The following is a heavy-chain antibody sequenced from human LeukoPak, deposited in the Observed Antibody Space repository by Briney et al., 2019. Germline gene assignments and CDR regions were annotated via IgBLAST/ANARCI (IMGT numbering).Heavy chain of an antibody. J-gene: IGHJ4*02. V-gene: IGHV3-30*07. D-gene: IGHD5-12*01. CDR2: ISYDGSNK. CDR1: GFTFSSYA. CDR3: ARGRAVQGWLRHPFDY. Sequence: GGSLRLSCAASGFTFSSYAMHWVRQAPGKGLEWVAVISYDGSNKYYADSVKGRFTISRDNSKNTLYLQMNSLRAEDTAVYYCARGRAVQGWLRHPFDYWGQGTLVTVSS.